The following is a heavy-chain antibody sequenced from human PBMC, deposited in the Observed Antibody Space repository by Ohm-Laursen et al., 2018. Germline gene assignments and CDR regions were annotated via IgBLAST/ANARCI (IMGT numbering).Heavy chain of an antibody. Sequence: SLRLSCTASGFTFSSYEMNWVRQAPGKGLEWVSYISSSGSTIYYADSVKGRFTISRDNAKNSLYLQMNSLRAEDTAVYYCARVVAGTAGYWGQGTLVTVSS. CDR3: ARVVAGTAGY. D-gene: IGHD6-19*01. J-gene: IGHJ4*02. CDR1: GFTFSSYE. CDR2: ISSSGSTI. V-gene: IGHV3-48*03.